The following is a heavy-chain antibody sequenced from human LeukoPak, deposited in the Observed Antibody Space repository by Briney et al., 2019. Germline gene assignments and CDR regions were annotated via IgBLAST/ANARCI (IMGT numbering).Heavy chain of an antibody. Sequence: GGSLRLSCAASGNYWMHWVRQAPGKGLVWVSHINSDGSWTSYADSVKGRFTISKDNAKNTVYLQMNNLRAEDTAVYYCVSFHEAYWGRGTLVTVSS. CDR1: GNYW. CDR3: VSFHEAY. V-gene: IGHV3-74*01. CDR2: INSDGSWT. J-gene: IGHJ4*02.